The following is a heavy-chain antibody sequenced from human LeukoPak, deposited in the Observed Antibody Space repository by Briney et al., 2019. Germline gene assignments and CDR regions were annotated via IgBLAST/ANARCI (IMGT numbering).Heavy chain of an antibody. CDR2: ISGSGGST. V-gene: IGHV3-23*01. CDR3: ANSYDSSGYRIYYFDY. D-gene: IGHD3-22*01. J-gene: IGHJ4*02. Sequence: GGSLRLSCVASGFTFSSYAMSWVRQAPGKGLEWVSAISGSGGSTYYADSVKGRFTISRDNSKNALYLQMNSLRAEDTAVYYCANSYDSSGYRIYYFDYWGQGTLVTVSS. CDR1: GFTFSSYA.